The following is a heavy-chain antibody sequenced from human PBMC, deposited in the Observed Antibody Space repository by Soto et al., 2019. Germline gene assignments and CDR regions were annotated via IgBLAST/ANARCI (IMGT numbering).Heavy chain of an antibody. Sequence: GGSLRLSCAASGFAFSTYGMHWVRLAPGKGLEWVAVTSYDGKSSYYADSVKGRFTISRDNAKNTLYLQMNSLRAEDTFVYYCAREIVVARGASYFDYWGPGALVTVSS. CDR3: AREIVVARGASYFDY. J-gene: IGHJ4*02. D-gene: IGHD2-2*01. CDR2: TSYDGKSS. V-gene: IGHV3-30*03. CDR1: GFAFSTYG.